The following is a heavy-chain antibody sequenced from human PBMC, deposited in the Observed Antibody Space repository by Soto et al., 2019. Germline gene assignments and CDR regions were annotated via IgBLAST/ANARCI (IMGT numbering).Heavy chain of an antibody. V-gene: IGHV4-39*01. CDR3: ARSSIQPRVFMNPFAS. J-gene: IGHJ4*02. CDR1: GDSITSSSHY. Sequence: SETLSLTCTVSGDSITSSSHYLCWIRQPPGKGLECIANIYYDGNTYYNPSLKSRVAISLDTSKNQFSLRLNSVTAADTAVYYCARSSIQPRVFMNPFASWAQGTLVTVS. CDR2: IYYDGNT. D-gene: IGHD3-16*01.